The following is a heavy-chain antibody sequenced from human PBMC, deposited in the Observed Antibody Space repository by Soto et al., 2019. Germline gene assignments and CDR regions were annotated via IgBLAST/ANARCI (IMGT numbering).Heavy chain of an antibody. D-gene: IGHD6-13*01. V-gene: IGHV1-3*01. Sequence: GASVKVSCKASGYTFTSYAMHWVRQAPGQRLEWMGWINAGNSNTKYSQKFQGRVTITRDTSAGTAYMELSSLRSEDTAVYYCARELLKQQLVSYYYYYGMDVWGQGTTVTVSS. CDR3: ARELLKQQLVSYYYYYGMDV. CDR1: GYTFTSYA. J-gene: IGHJ6*02. CDR2: INAGNSNT.